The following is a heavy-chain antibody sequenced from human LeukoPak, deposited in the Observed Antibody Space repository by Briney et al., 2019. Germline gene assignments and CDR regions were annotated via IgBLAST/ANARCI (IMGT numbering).Heavy chain of an antibody. Sequence: SETLSLTCTVSGDSISSGSYYWSWIRQPPGKGLEWIGYIYYSGSTNYNPSLKSRVTISVDTSKNQFSLKLSSVTAAVTAVYYCARGGGIAAPYNWFDPWGQGTLVTVSS. CDR2: IYYSGST. CDR1: GDSISSGSYY. CDR3: ARGGGIAAPYNWFDP. J-gene: IGHJ5*02. D-gene: IGHD6-13*01. V-gene: IGHV4-61*01.